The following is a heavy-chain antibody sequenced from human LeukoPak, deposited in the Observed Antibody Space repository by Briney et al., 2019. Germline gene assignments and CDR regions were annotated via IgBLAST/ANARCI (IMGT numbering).Heavy chain of an antibody. V-gene: IGHV4-31*03. CDR1: GGSISSGGYY. CDR3: ARWGGPRYGSGSYRFDY. Sequence: PSETLSLTCTVSGGSISSGGYYWSWIRQHPGKGLEWIGYIYYSGSTYYNPSLKSRVTISVDTSKNQFSLKLSSVTAADTAVYYCARWGGPRYGSGSYRFDYWGQGTLVTVSS. CDR2: IYYSGST. D-gene: IGHD3-10*01. J-gene: IGHJ4*02.